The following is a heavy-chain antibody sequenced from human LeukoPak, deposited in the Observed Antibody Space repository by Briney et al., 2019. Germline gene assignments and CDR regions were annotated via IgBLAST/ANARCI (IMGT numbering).Heavy chain of an antibody. J-gene: IGHJ3*02. D-gene: IGHD4-17*01. CDR3: AKDPNGDYVGAFDS. CDR2: ISASGDYT. V-gene: IGHV3-23*01. Sequence: PGGSLRLSCAASGFTFSAYAVIWVRQAPGKGLEWVSVISASGDYTHYADSVKGRFDISRDNSKNTVYLQMSSLRAEDAALYYRAKDPNGDYVGAFDSWGQGTTVIVSS. CDR1: GFTFSAYA.